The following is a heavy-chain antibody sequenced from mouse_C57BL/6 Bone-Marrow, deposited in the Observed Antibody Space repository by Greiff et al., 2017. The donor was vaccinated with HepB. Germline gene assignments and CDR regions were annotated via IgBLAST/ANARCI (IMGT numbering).Heavy chain of an antibody. J-gene: IGHJ3*01. D-gene: IGHD2-2*01. Sequence: EVKLMESGGGLVKPGGSLKLSCAASGFTFSSYAMSWVRQTPEKRLEWVATISDGGSYTYYPDNVKGRFTISRDNAKNNLYLQMSHLKSEDTAMYYCARDGRLRRFAYWGQGTLVTVSA. CDR2: ISDGGSYT. CDR1: GFTFSSYA. V-gene: IGHV5-4*01. CDR3: ARDGRLRRFAY.